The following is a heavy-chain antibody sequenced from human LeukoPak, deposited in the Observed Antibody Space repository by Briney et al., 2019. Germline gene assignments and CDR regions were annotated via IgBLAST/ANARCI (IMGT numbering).Heavy chain of an antibody. Sequence: NTSQTLSLTCTVSGGSISSYYWSWIRQPPGKGLEWIGYIYYSGSTNYNPSLKSRVTISVDTSKNQFSLKLSSVTAADTAVYYCARDRMPNWFDPWGQGTLVTVSS. J-gene: IGHJ5*02. CDR2: IYYSGST. V-gene: IGHV4-59*01. CDR1: GGSISSYY. D-gene: IGHD2-15*01. CDR3: ARDRMPNWFDP.